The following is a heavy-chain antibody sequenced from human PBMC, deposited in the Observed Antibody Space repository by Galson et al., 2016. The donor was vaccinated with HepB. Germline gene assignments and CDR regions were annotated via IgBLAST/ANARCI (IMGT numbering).Heavy chain of an antibody. CDR3: AKDITYYYDTTSGYLEHYFDY. D-gene: IGHD3-22*01. CDR1: GFAFSGHA. CDR2: ISGGGDNT. Sequence: SLRLSCAAFGFAFSGHAMSWVRQAPGKGLEWVVGISGGGDNTYYADSVKGRFTISRDNSKKALYLQMNSLRAEDTAVYFCAKDITYYYDTTSGYLEHYFDYWGQGTLVTVSS. V-gene: IGHV3-23*01. J-gene: IGHJ4*02.